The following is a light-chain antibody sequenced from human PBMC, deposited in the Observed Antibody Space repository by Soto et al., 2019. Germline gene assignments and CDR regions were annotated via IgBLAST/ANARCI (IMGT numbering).Light chain of an antibody. V-gene: IGKV3-20*01. CDR3: QQYGDSPPGT. CDR2: DAS. Sequence: EIVMTQSRATLSLSPGERATLSCRASQTVSSNYLAWCQQKPGQAPRLLISDASNRATGIPARFSGSGSGTDFTLTISRLEPEDFALYFCQQYGDSPPGTFGQGTRLE. J-gene: IGKJ5*01. CDR1: QTVSSNY.